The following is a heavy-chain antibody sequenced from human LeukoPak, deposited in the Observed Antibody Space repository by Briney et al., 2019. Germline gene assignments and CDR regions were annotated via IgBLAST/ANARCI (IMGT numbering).Heavy chain of an antibody. V-gene: IGHV4-39*01. D-gene: IGHD6-13*01. Sequence: SETLSLTCTVSGVSIISSNYYWGWCRQPPGKSLEWIASVFYTGSTRHNPSLKSRVTISIDTSKNEFSLNLSSVTAEDTAVYYCARRLGSSADGILKYYFDYWGQGTLVTVSS. CDR1: GVSIISSNYY. CDR2: VFYTGST. CDR3: ARRLGSSADGILKYYFDY. J-gene: IGHJ4*02.